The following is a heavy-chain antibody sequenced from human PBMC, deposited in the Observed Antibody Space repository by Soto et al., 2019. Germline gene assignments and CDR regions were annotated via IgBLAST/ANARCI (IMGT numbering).Heavy chain of an antibody. CDR3: AKDSSGYSYDHNAFDI. J-gene: IGHJ3*02. D-gene: IGHD5-18*01. Sequence: EVQLLESGGGLVQPGGSLRLSCAASGLTFSSYAMNWVRQAPGKGLEWVSGVSGGGGSTYYADSVKGRFTISGDNSKNTLYLQMNSLRAEDTAVYYCAKDSSGYSYDHNAFDIWGQGTMVTVSS. CDR1: GLTFSSYA. V-gene: IGHV3-23*01. CDR2: VSGGGGST.